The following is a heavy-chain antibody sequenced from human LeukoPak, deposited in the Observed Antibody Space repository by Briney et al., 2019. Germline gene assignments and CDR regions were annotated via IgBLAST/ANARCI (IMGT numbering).Heavy chain of an antibody. Sequence: GGSLRLSCAASGFSFINAWMSWVRQAPGKGLEWVSAMFGATTYYADSVRGRFTLSRDNSKNTLYLQMNSLTAEDTAVYYCAMDGVSARLEKWGQGALVTVSS. D-gene: IGHD2-8*01. V-gene: IGHV3-53*01. CDR1: GFSFINAW. J-gene: IGHJ4*02. CDR3: AMDGVSARLEK. CDR2: MFGATT.